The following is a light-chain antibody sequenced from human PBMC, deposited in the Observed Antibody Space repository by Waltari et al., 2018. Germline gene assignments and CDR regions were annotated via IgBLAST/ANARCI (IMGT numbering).Light chain of an antibody. CDR1: QSLVHTNGNTY. CDR3: MQGTHWPRT. V-gene: IGKV2-30*02. J-gene: IGKJ1*01. Sequence: DVVMTQSPLSLPVTLGQPASISCRSTQSLVHTNGNTYLNWFQQRPGQSPRRLIYEVSNRDSGVPDRVSGSGSGTDFTLKISRVEAEDVGVYYCMQGTHWPRTFGQGTNVEI. CDR2: EVS.